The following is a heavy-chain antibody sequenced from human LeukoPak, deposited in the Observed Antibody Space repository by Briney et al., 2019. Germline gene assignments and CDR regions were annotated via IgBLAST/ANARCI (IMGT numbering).Heavy chain of an antibody. CDR3: ARQPRRLGYCSGGSCYFDY. V-gene: IGHV4-61*02. Sequence: SQTPSLTCTVSGGSISSGSYYWSWIRQPAGKGLEWIGRIYTSGSTNYNPSLKSRVTISVDTSKNQFSLKLSSVTAADTAVYYCARQPRRLGYCSGGSCYFDYWGQGTLVTVSS. J-gene: IGHJ4*02. D-gene: IGHD2-15*01. CDR2: IYTSGST. CDR1: GGSISSGSYY.